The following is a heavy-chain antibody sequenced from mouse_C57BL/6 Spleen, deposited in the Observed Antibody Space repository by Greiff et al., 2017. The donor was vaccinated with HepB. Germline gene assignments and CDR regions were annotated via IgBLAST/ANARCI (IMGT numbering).Heavy chain of an antibody. Sequence: QVQLKQPGAELVMPGASVKLSCKASGYTFTSYWMHWVKQRPGQGLEWIGEIDPSDSYTNYNQKFKGKSTLTVDKSSSTAYMQLSSLTSEYSAVYYCARTTTVVSYAMDYWGQGTSVTVSS. CDR3: ARTTTVVSYAMDY. CDR2: IDPSDSYT. V-gene: IGHV1-69*01. D-gene: IGHD1-1*01. J-gene: IGHJ4*01. CDR1: GYTFTSYW.